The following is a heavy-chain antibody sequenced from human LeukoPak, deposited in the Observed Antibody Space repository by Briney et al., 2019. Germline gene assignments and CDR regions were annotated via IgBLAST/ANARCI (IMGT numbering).Heavy chain of an antibody. D-gene: IGHD5-24*01. CDR1: GFAVSMYW. CDR3: TRGLQGIDY. CDR2: LDTDVSST. Sequence: GGSLRLSCAASGFAVSMYWMHWVRQAPGRGLVWVSRLDTDVSSTDYADSVKGRFTISRDNAKNTLYLQMNSLRAEDTAVYYCTRGLQGIDYWGQGTLVTVSS. V-gene: IGHV3-74*01. J-gene: IGHJ4*02.